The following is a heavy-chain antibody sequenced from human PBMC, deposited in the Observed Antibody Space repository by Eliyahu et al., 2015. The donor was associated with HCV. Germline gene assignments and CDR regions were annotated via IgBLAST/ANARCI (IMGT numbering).Heavy chain of an antibody. CDR1: GGTFNTDA. Sequence: QVQLVQSGAEVKKPGSSVKVSCKASGGTFNTDAFNWVRQAPGQGLEWMGGITPFFGTANYAQKFQGRVTITADESTSTVYMELSSLRSEDTAFYYCTRPSADNNGPSKPFDYWGQGTLVTVSS. D-gene: IGHD2-8*01. J-gene: IGHJ4*02. CDR2: ITPFFGTA. V-gene: IGHV1-69*01. CDR3: TRPSADNNGPSKPFDY.